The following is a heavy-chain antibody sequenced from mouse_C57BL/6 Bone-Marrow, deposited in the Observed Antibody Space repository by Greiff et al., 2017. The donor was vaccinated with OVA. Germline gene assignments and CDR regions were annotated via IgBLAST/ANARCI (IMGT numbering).Heavy chain of an antibody. CDR1: GYTFTSYW. Sequence: EVQLQQSGTVLARPGASVKMSCKTSGYTFTSYWMHWVKQRPGQGLEWIGAIYPGNSDTSYNQKFKGKAKLTAVTSASTAYMELSSLTNEDSAVYYCTRGFGNYYGSSSDWFAYWGQGTLVTVSA. J-gene: IGHJ3*01. D-gene: IGHD1-1*01. V-gene: IGHV1-5*01. CDR2: IYPGNSDT. CDR3: TRGFGNYYGSSSDWFAY.